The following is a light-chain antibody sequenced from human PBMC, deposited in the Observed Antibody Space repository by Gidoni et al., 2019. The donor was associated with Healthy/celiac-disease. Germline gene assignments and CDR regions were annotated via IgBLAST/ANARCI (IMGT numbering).Light chain of an antibody. V-gene: IGKV1-39*01. CDR2: AAS. Sequence: DIQMTQSPSSLSASVGDRVTITCRASQSISSYLNWYQQKPGKAPKLLIYAASSLQSGVPSRLRGSGSGTDFTLTISSLQPEDFATYYCQQRYSTPRTFGQGTKVEIK. CDR3: QQRYSTPRT. J-gene: IGKJ1*01. CDR1: QSISSY.